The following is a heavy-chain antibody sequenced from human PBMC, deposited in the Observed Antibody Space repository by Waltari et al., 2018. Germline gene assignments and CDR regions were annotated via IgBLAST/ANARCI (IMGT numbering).Heavy chain of an antibody. D-gene: IGHD3-22*01. CDR3: ASCDSDAFDI. CDR1: GGSISSSSYY. V-gene: IGHV4-39*01. Sequence: QLQLQESGPGLVKPSETLSLTCTVSGGSISSSSYYWDWIRQPPGKGLEWIGSIYYRGSTYYNPSLKSRVTISVDTSKNQFSLKLSSVTAADTAVYYCASCDSDAFDIWGQGTMVTVSS. CDR2: IYYRGST. J-gene: IGHJ3*02.